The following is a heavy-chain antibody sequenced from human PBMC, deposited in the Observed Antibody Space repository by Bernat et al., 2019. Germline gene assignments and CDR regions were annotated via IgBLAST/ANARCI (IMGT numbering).Heavy chain of an antibody. CDR3: VRDANADSYGDY. CDR1: GFTFSSYE. Sequence: VQLVGSGGGVVQPGRSLRLSCAASGFTFSSYEMNWVRQAPGKGLEWVSYISSSGSTIYYADSVKGRFTISRDNVKNSLYLQMNSLRAEDTAVYYCVRDANADSYGDYWGQGTLVTVSS. D-gene: IGHD2-21*02. J-gene: IGHJ4*02. CDR2: ISSSGSTI. V-gene: IGHV3-48*03.